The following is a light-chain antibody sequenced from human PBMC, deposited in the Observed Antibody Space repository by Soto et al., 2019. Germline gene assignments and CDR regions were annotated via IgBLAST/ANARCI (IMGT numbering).Light chain of an antibody. J-gene: IGKJ1*01. CDR3: QQYSSYWT. Sequence: IQITQSPSTLSASVGDRVTITCRASQSITSWLAWFQQKPGKPPKLLIYKASSLESGVPSRLSGSGSGTEFTLTIRSLQPDDSATYFCQQYSSYWTFGQGTKVDI. V-gene: IGKV1-5*03. CDR1: QSITSW. CDR2: KAS.